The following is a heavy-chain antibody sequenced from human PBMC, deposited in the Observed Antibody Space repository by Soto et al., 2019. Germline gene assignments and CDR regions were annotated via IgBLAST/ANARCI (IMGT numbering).Heavy chain of an antibody. CDR2: IYYSGGT. CDR3: ARSMVRGVIRDFDY. J-gene: IGHJ4*02. Sequence: PSETLSLTCTVSGGSISSYYWSWIRQPPGKGLEWIGYIYYSGGTNYNPSLKSRVTISVDTSKNQFSLKLSSVTAADTAVYYCARSMVRGVIRDFDYWGQGTLVTVSS. CDR1: GGSISSYY. D-gene: IGHD3-10*01. V-gene: IGHV4-59*01.